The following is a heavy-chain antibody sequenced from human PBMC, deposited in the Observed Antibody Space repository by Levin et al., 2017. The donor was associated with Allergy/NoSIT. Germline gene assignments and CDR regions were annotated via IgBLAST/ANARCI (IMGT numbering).Heavy chain of an antibody. J-gene: IGHJ5*02. D-gene: IGHD6-13*01. CDR1: GFTFDDYA. V-gene: IGHV3-9*01. Sequence: SLRLSCAASGFTFDDYAMHWVRQAPGKGLEWVSGISWNSGSIGYADSVKGRFTISRDNAKNSLYLQMNSLRAEDTALYYCAKDIGGGQQLVNWFDPWGQGTLVTVSS. CDR3: AKDIGGGQQLVNWFDP. CDR2: ISWNSGSI.